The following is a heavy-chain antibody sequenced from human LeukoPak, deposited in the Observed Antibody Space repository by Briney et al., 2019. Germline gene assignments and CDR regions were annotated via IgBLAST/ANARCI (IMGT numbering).Heavy chain of an antibody. CDR2: ISGSGSGGST. Sequence: GALRLSCAASGFTFSSPAMSWVRQAPGKGLEWVSNISGSGSGGSTYYADSVKGRFTISRDNSKNTLFLQMNSLRAEDTAVYFCARALRGYSYVLDYWGQGTLVTVSS. D-gene: IGHD5-18*01. CDR3: ARALRGYSYVLDY. CDR1: GFTFSSPA. V-gene: IGHV3-23*01. J-gene: IGHJ4*02.